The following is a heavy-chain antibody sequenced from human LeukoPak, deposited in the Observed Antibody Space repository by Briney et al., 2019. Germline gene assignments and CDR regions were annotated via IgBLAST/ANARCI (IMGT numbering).Heavy chain of an antibody. Sequence: GGSLRLSCVASGFTFSSNGMHWVRQAPGKGLEWVAFIRNDGSNKYYVDSVKGRFTIYRDNSKNTQYLQMNSLRAEDTAVYYCAKEIYTYYYDSNGYGYDYWGQGTLVTVSS. D-gene: IGHD3-22*01. CDR2: IRNDGSNK. V-gene: IGHV3-30*02. CDR1: GFTFSSNG. J-gene: IGHJ4*02. CDR3: AKEIYTYYYDSNGYGYDY.